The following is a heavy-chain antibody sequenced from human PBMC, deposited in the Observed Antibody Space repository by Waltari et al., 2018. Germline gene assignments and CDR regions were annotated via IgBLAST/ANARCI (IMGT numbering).Heavy chain of an antibody. D-gene: IGHD2-2*03. CDR3: ARSGGGYCSSTSCRYYYYYGMDV. CDR2: INHSGST. V-gene: IGHV4-34*01. CDR1: GGSFSGYY. Sequence: QVQLQQWGAGLLKPSETLSLTCAVYGGSFSGYYWSWIRQPPGKGLEWIGEINHSGSTNYNPSPKSRVTISVDTSKNQFSLKLSSVTAADTAVYYCARSGGGYCSSTSCRYYYYYGMDVWGQGTTVTVSS. J-gene: IGHJ6*02.